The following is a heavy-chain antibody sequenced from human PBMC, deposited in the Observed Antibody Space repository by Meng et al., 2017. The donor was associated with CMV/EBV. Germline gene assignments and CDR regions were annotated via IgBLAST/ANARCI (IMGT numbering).Heavy chain of an antibody. J-gene: IGHJ4*02. Sequence: VQLHVGGVGLLKPSERLSPACACCGGSFSGYDGCCIRQPPGKGLELIGEINHSGSTNYTPSLKSRVTISVDTSKNQFSLKLSSVTAADTAVYYCARDNRRGGVDYWGQGTLVTVSS. V-gene: IGHV4-34*01. CDR3: ARDNRRGGVDY. CDR1: GGSFSGYD. CDR2: INHSGST. D-gene: IGHD3-3*01.